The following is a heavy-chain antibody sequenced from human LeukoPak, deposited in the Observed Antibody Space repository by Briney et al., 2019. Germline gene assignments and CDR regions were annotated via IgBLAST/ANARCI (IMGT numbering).Heavy chain of an antibody. V-gene: IGHV1-2*02. J-gene: IGHJ4*02. CDR1: GYTFTGYY. Sequence: GASVKVSCKASGYTFTGYYMHWVRQAPGQGLEWMGWINPNSGGTNYAQKFQGRVTMTRDTSISTAYVELSRLRSDDTAVYYCARTTDIVATMSDYWGQGTLVTVSS. D-gene: IGHD5-12*01. CDR3: ARTTDIVATMSDY. CDR2: INPNSGGT.